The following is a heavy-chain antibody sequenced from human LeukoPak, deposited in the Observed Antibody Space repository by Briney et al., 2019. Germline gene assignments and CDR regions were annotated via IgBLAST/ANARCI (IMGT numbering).Heavy chain of an antibody. CDR2: TYHRSKWHN. CDR1: GDSVSRDGAA. V-gene: IGHV6-1*01. J-gene: IGHJ4*02. D-gene: IGHD2-15*01. CDR3: ARDTLTAADS. Sequence: SQTLSLTCAISGDSVSRDGAAWTWIRQSRSRGLEWLGRTYHRSKWHNEYAVSVRGRMAISPDTSKNQFSLHLSSVTPEDTAVYFCARDTLTAADSWGQGALVTVSS.